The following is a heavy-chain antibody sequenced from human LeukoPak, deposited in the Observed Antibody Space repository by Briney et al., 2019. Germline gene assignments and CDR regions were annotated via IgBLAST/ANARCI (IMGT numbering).Heavy chain of an antibody. CDR1: GFSFSTYS. Sequence: TGGSLRLSCVASGFSFSTYSMNWVRQAPGEGLEWVSYIGTGSSTIFYADSMRGRFTISRDNAKNSLYLQMNTLRAEDTAVYFCVRDYLYAFDIWGQGTTVTVSS. CDR2: IGTGSSTI. J-gene: IGHJ3*02. V-gene: IGHV3-48*01. CDR3: VRDYLYAFDI.